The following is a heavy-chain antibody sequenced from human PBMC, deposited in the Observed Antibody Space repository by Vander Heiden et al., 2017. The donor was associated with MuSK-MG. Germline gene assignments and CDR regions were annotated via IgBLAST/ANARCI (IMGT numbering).Heavy chain of an antibody. CDR3: ATAPGGGTSYYMDV. J-gene: IGHJ6*03. V-gene: IGHV3-53*01. Sequence: EVQLVESGGGLIQPGGSLRLSCAASGFTVSSNYMSWVRQAPGKGLEWVSVLYSGGTKYYADSVKGRFTISRDNSKNTLYLQMNNMRAEDTAVYYCATAPGGGTSYYMDVWGKGTAVTVYS. D-gene: IGHD2-15*01. CDR2: LYSGGTK. CDR1: GFTVSSNY.